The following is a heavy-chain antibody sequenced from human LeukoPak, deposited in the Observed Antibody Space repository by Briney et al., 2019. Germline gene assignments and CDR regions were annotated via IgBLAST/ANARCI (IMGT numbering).Heavy chain of an antibody. CDR2: ISGRGDST. D-gene: IGHD2-15*01. CDR1: GFTFTSYA. Sequence: PGGSLRLSCAASGFTFTSYAMSWVRQAPGKGLEWVTGISGRGDSTYYADTVKGRFTISRDNSKNTLYLQMNSLRAADTAVYYCAKDSYCSVGSCYSDHWGQGTPVTVSS. J-gene: IGHJ4*02. V-gene: IGHV3-23*01. CDR3: AKDSYCSVGSCYSDH.